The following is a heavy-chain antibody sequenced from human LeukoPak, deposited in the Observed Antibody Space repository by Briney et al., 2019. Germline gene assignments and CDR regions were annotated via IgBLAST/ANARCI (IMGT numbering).Heavy chain of an antibody. CDR2: IIPIFGTA. Sequence: SVKVSCKASGGTFSSYAISWVRQAPGQGLEWMGGIIPIFGTANYAQKFQGRVTITADESTSTAYMELSSLRSEDTAVYYCAYYYDSSGYYYPVPYGMDVWGQGTTVTV. CDR3: AYYYDSSGYYYPVPYGMDV. CDR1: GGTFSSYA. V-gene: IGHV1-69*13. D-gene: IGHD3-22*01. J-gene: IGHJ6*02.